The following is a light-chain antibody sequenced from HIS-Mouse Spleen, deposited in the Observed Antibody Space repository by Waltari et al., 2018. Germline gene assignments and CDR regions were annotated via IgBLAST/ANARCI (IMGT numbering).Light chain of an antibody. CDR2: AVS. CDR1: SSYVGGYNY. CDR3: SSYTSSSTLVV. Sequence: QSALTQPASVSGSPGQSITISCTGTSSYVGGYNYVSWYQQNPGKAPKLMIYAVSNRPSGVSNRFSGSKSGNTASLTISGLQAEDEADYYCSSYTSSSTLVVFGGGTKLTVL. J-gene: IGLJ2*01. V-gene: IGLV2-14*01.